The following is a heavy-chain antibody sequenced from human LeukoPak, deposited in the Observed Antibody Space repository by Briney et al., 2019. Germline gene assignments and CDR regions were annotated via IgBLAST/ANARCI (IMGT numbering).Heavy chain of an antibody. V-gene: IGHV3-30*04. CDR3: AKDIRLSGSYYGGYFDY. CDR2: ISYDGSNK. D-gene: IGHD1-26*01. Sequence: GGSLRLSCAASGFTFSSYAMHWVRQAPGKGLEWVAVISYDGSNKYYADSVKGRFTISRDNSKNTLYLQMNSLRAEDTALYYCAKDIRLSGSYYGGYFDYWGQGTLVTVSS. J-gene: IGHJ4*02. CDR1: GFTFSSYA.